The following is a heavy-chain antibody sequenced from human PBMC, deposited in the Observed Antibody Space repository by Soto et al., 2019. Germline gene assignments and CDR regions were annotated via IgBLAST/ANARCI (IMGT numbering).Heavy chain of an antibody. J-gene: IGHJ6*02. CDR1: GASIRSTDYY. CDR3: ARGPGLLWFGDSLSYYYGMDV. Sequence: PSETLSLTCTVSGASIRSTDYYWSWIRQAPGKGLEWIGYVYYTGSTYYNPSLKSRVTISVDTSKNQFSLKLSSVTAADTAVYYCARGPGLLWFGDSLSYYYGMDVWGQGTTVTVSS. CDR2: VYYTGST. V-gene: IGHV4-30-4*01. D-gene: IGHD3-10*01.